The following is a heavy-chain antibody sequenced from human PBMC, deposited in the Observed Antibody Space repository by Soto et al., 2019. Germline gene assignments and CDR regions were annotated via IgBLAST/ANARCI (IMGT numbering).Heavy chain of an antibody. V-gene: IGHV1-2*02. D-gene: IGHD6-19*01. J-gene: IGHJ4*02. CDR3: ASAAVTGTAGLDF. CDR2: INPNSGGT. Sequence: GASVKVSCKASGYTFSGFYMHSVRQAPGQGLEWMGWINPNSGGTKSPEKLQGRVTMTRDTSISTAYMELSRLTSDDTAVDYCASAAVTGTAGLDFWGQGTQVTVSS. CDR1: GYTFSGFY.